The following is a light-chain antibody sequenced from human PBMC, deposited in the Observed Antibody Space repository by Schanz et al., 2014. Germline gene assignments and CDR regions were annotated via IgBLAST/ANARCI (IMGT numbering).Light chain of an antibody. V-gene: IGKV3D-20*02. CDR1: QSVSSNY. J-gene: IGKJ4*01. CDR3: QQRTSWPLT. CDR2: GAS. Sequence: EVVLTQSPGTLSLSPGERATLSCRASQSVSSNYLAWYQHKPGQGPRLLIYGASSRATGIPDRFNGSGSGTDFTLTISRLEPEDFAVYYCQQRTSWPLTFGGGTKVEIK.